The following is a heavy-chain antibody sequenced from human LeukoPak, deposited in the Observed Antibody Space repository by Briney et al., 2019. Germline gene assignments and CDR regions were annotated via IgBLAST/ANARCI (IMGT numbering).Heavy chain of an antibody. D-gene: IGHD1-26*01. Sequence: GGSLRLSCAASGLTFSSYEMNWVRQAPGKGLEWVSYISSSGTTTYYAASVKGRFTISRDNAKNTLFLQMNSLRAEDTAVYYCATTGSGSYYDYWGQGTLVTVSS. CDR2: ISSSGTTT. V-gene: IGHV3-48*03. CDR1: GLTFSSYE. CDR3: ATTGSGSYYDY. J-gene: IGHJ4*02.